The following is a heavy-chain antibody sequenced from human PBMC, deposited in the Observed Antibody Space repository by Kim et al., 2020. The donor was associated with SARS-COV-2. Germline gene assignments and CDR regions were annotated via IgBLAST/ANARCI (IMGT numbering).Heavy chain of an antibody. J-gene: IGHJ4*02. CDR1: GYSFTSYW. CDR2: IDPSDSYI. Sequence: GESLKISCKGSGYSFTSYWISWVRQMPGKGLEWMGRIDPSDSYINYSPSFQGLVTISADKSISTAYLYWSSLKASDTAMYYCARENRPQQLVPLDYWGQGTLVTVSS. CDR3: ARENRPQQLVPLDY. D-gene: IGHD6-6*01. V-gene: IGHV5-10-1*01.